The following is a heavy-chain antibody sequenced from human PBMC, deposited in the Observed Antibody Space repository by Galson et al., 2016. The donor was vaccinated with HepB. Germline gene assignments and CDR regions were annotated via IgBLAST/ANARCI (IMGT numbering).Heavy chain of an antibody. CDR1: GFTFSSYW. D-gene: IGHD3-22*01. J-gene: IGHJ3*02. Sequence: SLRLSCAASGFTFSSYWMHWVRQAPGKGLVWVSRINSDGNTTNYADSVKGRFTIFRDNAKNTLYLQMNSLRAEDTAVYYCAREGYYYDNSFFRRENAFDIWGQGTMVTGPS. V-gene: IGHV3-74*01. CDR3: AREGYYYDNSFFRRENAFDI. CDR2: INSDGNTT.